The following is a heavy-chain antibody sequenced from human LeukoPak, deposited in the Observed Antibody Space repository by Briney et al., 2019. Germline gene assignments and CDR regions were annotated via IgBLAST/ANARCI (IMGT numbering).Heavy chain of an antibody. CDR2: IYYSGST. D-gene: IGHD2-2*01. J-gene: IGHJ6*02. CDR3: ARLGYCSSTSCYSYGMDV. V-gene: IGHV4-39*01. CDR1: GGSISSSSYY. Sequence: SETLSLTCTVSGGSISSSSYYWGWIRQPPGKGLEWIGSIYYSGSTYYNPSLKSRVTISVDTSKNQFSLKPSSVTAADTAVYYCARLGYCSSTSCYSYGMDVWGQGTTVTVSS.